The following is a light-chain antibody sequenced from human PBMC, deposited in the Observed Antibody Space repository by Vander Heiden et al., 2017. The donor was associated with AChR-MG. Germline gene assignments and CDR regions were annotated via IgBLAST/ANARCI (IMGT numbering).Light chain of an antibody. Sequence: DIQTTQSHSTLSASVGDRLTITCRASQSIRSWLAWYQQKPGKAPKLLIYKASDLETGVPSRFSGSGSGTEFTLTISSLHPDDFATYSCQQDDSYPLTFGGGTMVEIK. CDR2: KAS. CDR3: QQDDSYPLT. V-gene: IGKV1-5*03. J-gene: IGKJ4*01. CDR1: QSIRSW.